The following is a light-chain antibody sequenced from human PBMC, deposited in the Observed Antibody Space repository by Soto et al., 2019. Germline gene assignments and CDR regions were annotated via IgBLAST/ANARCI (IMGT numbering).Light chain of an antibody. Sequence: EMRRSGKNLSACVSASDKITCRASQSIGNWLAWYQQKLGTAPNLLIYKASILESGVPSMFSGSGSGTEVTLSIHSLQTDHSATDYCQPYNGTFGQGTKVDIK. V-gene: IGKV1-5*03. CDR2: KAS. J-gene: IGKJ1*01. CDR1: QSIGNW. CDR3: QPYNGT.